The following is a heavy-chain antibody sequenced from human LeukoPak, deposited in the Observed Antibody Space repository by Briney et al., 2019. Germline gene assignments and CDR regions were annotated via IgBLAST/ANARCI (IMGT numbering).Heavy chain of an antibody. D-gene: IGHD3-22*01. CDR2: VSGNGHHT. J-gene: IGHJ4*02. V-gene: IGHV3-23*01. CDR1: GFTFTTYA. Sequence: PGGSLRLSCAASGFTFTTYAMSWVRQASGKGLEWVSSVSGNGHHTYYADSVKGRFIISSDNSKNMVFLQMNSLRVEDTALYYCVKAVDSGGYNFERGVNYWGQGTLVTVSS. CDR3: VKAVDSGGYNFERGVNY.